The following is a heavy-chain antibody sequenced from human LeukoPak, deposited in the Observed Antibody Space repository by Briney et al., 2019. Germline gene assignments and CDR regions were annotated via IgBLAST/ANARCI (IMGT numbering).Heavy chain of an antibody. CDR2: IWYDGSNK. J-gene: IGHJ4*02. CDR1: GFTFSSYG. V-gene: IGHV3-33*01. CDR3: ARDHDYYDSSGHYDY. D-gene: IGHD3-22*01. Sequence: PGGSLRLSCAASGFTFSSYGMHWVRQAPGKGLEWVAVIWYDGSNKYYADSVKGRFTISRDNSKNTLYLQMSSLRAEDTAVYYCARDHDYYDSSGHYDYWGQGTLVTVSS.